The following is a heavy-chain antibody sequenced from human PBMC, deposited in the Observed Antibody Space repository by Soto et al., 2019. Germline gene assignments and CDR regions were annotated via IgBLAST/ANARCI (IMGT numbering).Heavy chain of an antibody. CDR1: GGTFSSYT. CDR3: ARGPLDYGSGNWYFDL. D-gene: IGHD3-10*01. V-gene: IGHV1-69*02. CDR2: IIPILGIA. Sequence: QVQLVQSGAEVKKPGSSVKVSCKASGGTFSSYTISWVRQAPGQGLEWMGRIIPILGIANYAQKFQGRVTITADKSTSTAYMELCSLRSEDTAEYYCARGPLDYGSGNWYFDLWGRGTLVTVSS. J-gene: IGHJ2*01.